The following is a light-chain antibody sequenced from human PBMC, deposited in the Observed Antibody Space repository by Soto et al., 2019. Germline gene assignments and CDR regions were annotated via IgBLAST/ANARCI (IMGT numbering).Light chain of an antibody. CDR3: QPDGTSPPIT. CDR1: QSISNNY. J-gene: IGKJ5*01. CDR2: GAS. V-gene: IGKV3-20*01. Sequence: VLTQSPGTLSLSPGQRATLSCRSSQSISNNYLAWYRQKPGQAPRRLIYGASTRPTGIPDRFSGSGSGTDLTTTIRRLAPEDFAVYYCQPDGTSPPITFGQGTRVEIK.